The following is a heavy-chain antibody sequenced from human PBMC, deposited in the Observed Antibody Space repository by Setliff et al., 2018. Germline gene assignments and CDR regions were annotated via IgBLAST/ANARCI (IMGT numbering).Heavy chain of an antibody. CDR1: GSTLTELT. D-gene: IGHD3-22*01. CDR2: FNPEDDEI. V-gene: IGHV1-24*01. J-gene: IGHJ4*01. CDR3: ATKDYDTSGYYRPFGF. Sequence: ASVKVSRKVSGSTLTELTMYWVRQAPGKGLEWMGSFNPEDDEIIYAQKFLGRVTMTEDTSTDTAYMELSSLRSEDTAVYYCATKDYDTSGYYRPFGFWGQGTLVTVSS.